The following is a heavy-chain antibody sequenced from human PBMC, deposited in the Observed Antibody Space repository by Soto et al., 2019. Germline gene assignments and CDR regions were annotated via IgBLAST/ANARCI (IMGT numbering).Heavy chain of an antibody. V-gene: IGHV3-23*01. CDR3: AKDRRYDFWDPGFDY. CDR2: ISGSGGSA. J-gene: IGHJ4*02. Sequence: GGSLRLSCAASGFTLSSYAMSWVRQAPGKGLEWVSAISGSGGSAYYADSVKGRFTISRDNSKNTLYLQMNSLRAEDTAVYYCAKDRRYDFWDPGFDYWGQGTLVTVSS. D-gene: IGHD3-3*01. CDR1: GFTLSSYA.